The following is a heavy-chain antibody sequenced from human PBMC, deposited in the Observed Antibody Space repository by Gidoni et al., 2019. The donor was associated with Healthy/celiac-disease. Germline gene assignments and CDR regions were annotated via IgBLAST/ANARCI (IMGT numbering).Heavy chain of an antibody. J-gene: IGHJ4*02. D-gene: IGHD3-3*01. CDR1: GGSFSGYY. CDR2: INHSGST. CDR3: ARGGTGGITIFGVVIAFDY. Sequence: QVQLQQWGAGLLTPSATLSLTCAVYGGSFSGYYWSWIRQPPGKGLDWIGEINHSGSTNYNPPLKSRVTISVDTSKNQFSRKLSSVTAADTAVYYCARGGTGGITIFGVVIAFDYWGQGTLVTVSS. V-gene: IGHV4-34*01.